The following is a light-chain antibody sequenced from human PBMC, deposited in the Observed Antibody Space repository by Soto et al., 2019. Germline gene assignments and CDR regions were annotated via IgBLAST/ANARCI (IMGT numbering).Light chain of an antibody. V-gene: IGKV3-20*01. CDR2: GAS. J-gene: IGKJ5*01. Sequence: EIVLTQSPGTLSLSPGERATLSCRASQSVSSTYLAWYQQKPGQAPRLLISGASIRDTGIPDRFSGSGSGTDFALTISRLEPEDFAVYYCQHYGSSPPITFGQGTRLDIK. CDR1: QSVSSTY. CDR3: QHYGSSPPIT.